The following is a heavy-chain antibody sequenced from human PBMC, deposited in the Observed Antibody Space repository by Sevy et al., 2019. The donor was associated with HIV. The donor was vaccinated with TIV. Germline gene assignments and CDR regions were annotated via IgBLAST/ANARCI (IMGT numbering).Heavy chain of an antibody. CDR2: IHYSGNT. CDR1: GGSISGYY. J-gene: IGHJ4*02. CDR3: ARHGSQLSSPLDL. V-gene: IGHV4-59*08. D-gene: IGHD2-2*01. Sequence: SETLSLTCAVSGGSISGYYWSWIRQPPGKGLDFIGWIHYSGNTNYNPSLSCRVSMSVDTSRNQFSLKLFSLTAADTAIYYCARHGSQLSSPLDLWGQGTLVTVSS.